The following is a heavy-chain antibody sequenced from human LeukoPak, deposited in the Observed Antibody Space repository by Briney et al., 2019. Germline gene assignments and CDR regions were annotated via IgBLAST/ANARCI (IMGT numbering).Heavy chain of an antibody. CDR1: GGTFISYA. Sequence: SVKVSCKASGGTFISYAISWVRQAPGQGLEWMGGVIPIFGTANYAQKFQGRVTITTDESTSTAYMELSSLRSEDTAVYYCARDGGGSYYYYYMDVWGKGTTVTVSS. CDR3: ARDGGGSYYYYYMDV. V-gene: IGHV1-69*05. D-gene: IGHD1-26*01. J-gene: IGHJ6*03. CDR2: VIPIFGTA.